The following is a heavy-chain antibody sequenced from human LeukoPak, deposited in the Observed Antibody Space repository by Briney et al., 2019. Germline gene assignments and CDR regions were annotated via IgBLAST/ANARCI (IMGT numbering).Heavy chain of an antibody. CDR1: GFTFSSYW. CDR3: ASQPAVIDLDC. CDR2: INSDGSST. V-gene: IGHV3-74*01. J-gene: IGHJ4*02. Sequence: GGSLRLSCAASGFTFSSYWMHWVRQAPGKGLVWVSRINSDGSSTSYADSVKGRFTISRDNAKNTLYLQMNSLRAEDTAVYYCASQPAVIDLDCWGQGTLVTVSS. D-gene: IGHD2/OR15-2a*01.